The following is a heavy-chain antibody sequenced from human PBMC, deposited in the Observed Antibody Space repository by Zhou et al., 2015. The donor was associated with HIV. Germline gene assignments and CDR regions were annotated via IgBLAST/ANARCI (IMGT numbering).Heavy chain of an antibody. D-gene: IGHD6-13*01. CDR3: ASAPPTIAAAGVGYYYGMDV. J-gene: IGHJ6*02. CDR1: GGTFSSYA. V-gene: IGHV1-69*01. Sequence: QVQLVQSGAEVKKPGSSVKVSCRTSGGTFSSYALSWVRQAPGQGLEWMGGIIPLFATTTYAQKLQGRVTITADESTSTAYMELSSLRSADTAIYYCASAPPTIAAAGVGYYYGMDVWGQGTTVTVSS. CDR2: IIPLFATT.